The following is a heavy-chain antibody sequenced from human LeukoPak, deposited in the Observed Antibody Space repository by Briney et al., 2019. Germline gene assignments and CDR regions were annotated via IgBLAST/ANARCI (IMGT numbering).Heavy chain of an antibody. CDR2: ISGSGVST. D-gene: IGHD3-10*01. V-gene: IGHV3-23*01. Sequence: PGGSLRLSCAASGFTFSSFAMSWVRQPPGKGLEWVSGISGSGVSTYYADSVKGRFTISRDNSKNTLFLQMNSLRAEDTAVYYCARDPPNYYGSGSYYRRRGNWFDPWGQGTLVTVSS. CDR1: GFTFSSFA. J-gene: IGHJ5*02. CDR3: ARDPPNYYGSGSYYRRRGNWFDP.